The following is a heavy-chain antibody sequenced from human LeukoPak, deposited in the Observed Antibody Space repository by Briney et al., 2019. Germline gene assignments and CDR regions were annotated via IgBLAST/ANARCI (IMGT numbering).Heavy chain of an antibody. Sequence: SETLSLTCTVSGYSVSSGYYWGWIRQPPGKGLEWIGSMYHSGDTYYKPSLKSRVTISVDKSESQFSLKLTSVTAADTAVYYCARASGWYRPYFDYWGQGTLVTVSS. CDR1: GYSVSSGYY. D-gene: IGHD6-19*01. CDR3: ARASGWYRPYFDY. V-gene: IGHV4-38-2*02. CDR2: MYHSGDT. J-gene: IGHJ4*02.